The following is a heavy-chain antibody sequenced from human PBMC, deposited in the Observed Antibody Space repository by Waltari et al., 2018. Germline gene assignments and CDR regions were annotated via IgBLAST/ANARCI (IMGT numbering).Heavy chain of an antibody. J-gene: IGHJ4*02. CDR3: ARHSRLVAPFDY. CDR2: IYHSGGT. Sequence: QVQLQESGPGLVKPSETLSLTCAVSGYSISSGYYWGWIRQPPGKGLEWIGSIYHSGGTYYNPSLKSRVTISVDTSKNQFSLKLSSVTAADTAVYYCARHSRLVAPFDYWGQGTLVTVSS. CDR1: GYSISSGYY. V-gene: IGHV4-38-2*01. D-gene: IGHD2-21*01.